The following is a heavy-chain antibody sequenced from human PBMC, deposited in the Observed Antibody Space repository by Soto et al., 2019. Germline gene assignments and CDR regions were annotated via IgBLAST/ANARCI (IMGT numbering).Heavy chain of an antibody. V-gene: IGHV1-18*01. CDR3: ARGFYDFWSGYRGYYYYYGMDV. D-gene: IGHD3-3*01. J-gene: IGHJ6*02. Sequence: AVKVSCNASGYTFTSYGISWVRQAPVQGLEWMGWISAYNGNTNYAQKLQGRVTMTTDTSTSTAYMELRSLRSDDTAVYYCARGFYDFWSGYRGYYYYYGMDVWGQGTTVTVSS. CDR1: GYTFTSYG. CDR2: ISAYNGNT.